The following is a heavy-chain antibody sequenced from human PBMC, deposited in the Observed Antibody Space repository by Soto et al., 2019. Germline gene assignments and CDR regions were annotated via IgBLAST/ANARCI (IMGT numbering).Heavy chain of an antibody. J-gene: IGHJ4*02. CDR2: SGSGSGDTI. D-gene: IGHD4-17*01. V-gene: IGHV3-11*01. CDR3: ARRRQGHGDPLDN. Sequence: QVQLVESGGGLVKPGGSLRLSCAASGFSLSDYYMTWIRQAPGKGLEWMSYSGSGSGDTIYYADSVYGRFTVARDNAKNSLFLQMHSLRVEDTAVYYSARRRQGHGDPLDNWDQGTLVTVCS. CDR1: GFSLSDYY.